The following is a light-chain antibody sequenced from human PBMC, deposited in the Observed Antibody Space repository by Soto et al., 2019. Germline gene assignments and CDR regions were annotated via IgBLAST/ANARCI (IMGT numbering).Light chain of an antibody. CDR2: DAS. Sequence: EIVLTQSPATLSLSLGETATLSCMASQSVGSSLAWYQQKPGQAPRLLIYDASNRATGIPARFSGNGSGTDFTLTISRLEPEDFAVYYCQQYGNSPQITFGQGTRLEIK. J-gene: IGKJ5*01. CDR1: QSVGSS. V-gene: IGKV3-11*01. CDR3: QQYGNSPQIT.